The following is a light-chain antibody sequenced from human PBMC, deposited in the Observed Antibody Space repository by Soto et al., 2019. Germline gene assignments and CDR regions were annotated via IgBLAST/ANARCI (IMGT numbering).Light chain of an antibody. Sequence: EIVMTQSPVTLSVSPGEGATLSCRASQSVGSNLAWYQQKPGQAPRLLMYSASTRATGVPVRFSGSGSGTEFALSISSLQSEDFAVYYCRQYNSWPATFGPGTKVDI. CDR2: SAS. J-gene: IGKJ3*01. CDR1: QSVGSN. V-gene: IGKV3-15*01. CDR3: RQYNSWPAT.